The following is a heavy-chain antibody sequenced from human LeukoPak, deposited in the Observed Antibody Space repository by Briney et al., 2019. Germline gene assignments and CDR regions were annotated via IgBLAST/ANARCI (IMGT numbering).Heavy chain of an antibody. CDR2: INPNSGGT. V-gene: IGHV1-2*02. CDR1: GYSFIAYY. J-gene: IGHJ3*02. Sequence: ASVKVSCKASGYSFIAYYMHWVRQAPGQGLEWMGWINPNSGGTNYVQKFQGRVTMTRDTSISTAYMELSRLGSDDTAVYYCARDRLLRHFGRGNDAFDIWGQGTMVTVSS. CDR3: ARDRLLRHFGRGNDAFDI. D-gene: IGHD3-9*01.